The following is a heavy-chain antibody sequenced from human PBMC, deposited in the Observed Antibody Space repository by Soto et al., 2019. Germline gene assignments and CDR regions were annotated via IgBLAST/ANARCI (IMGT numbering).Heavy chain of an antibody. V-gene: IGHV1-69*01. J-gene: IGHJ5*02. Sequence: QVQLVQSGAEVKKPGSSVKVSCKASGGTFSSYAISWVRQAPGQGLEWMGGIIPIFGTANYAQKFQGRVTITADESTSTACMELSSLRSEDTAVYYCARASSRRYCSSTSCYLTWFDPWGQGTLVTVSS. D-gene: IGHD2-2*01. CDR1: GGTFSSYA. CDR3: ARASSRRYCSSTSCYLTWFDP. CDR2: IIPIFGTA.